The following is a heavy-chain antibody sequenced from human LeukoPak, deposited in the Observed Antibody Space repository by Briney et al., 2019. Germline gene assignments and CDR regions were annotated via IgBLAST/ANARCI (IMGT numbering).Heavy chain of an antibody. CDR3: ARGHTVHRY. Sequence: PGGSLRLSCAASGFTFSNYWMTWVRQAPGKGLEWVANMNQDGSEKYFVDSLKGRFTISRDNAKNSLSLQMNSLGAEDTAVYYCARGHTVHRYWGQGTLVTVSS. CDR1: GFTFSNYW. V-gene: IGHV3-7*03. J-gene: IGHJ4*02. CDR2: MNQDGSEK. D-gene: IGHD2-8*02.